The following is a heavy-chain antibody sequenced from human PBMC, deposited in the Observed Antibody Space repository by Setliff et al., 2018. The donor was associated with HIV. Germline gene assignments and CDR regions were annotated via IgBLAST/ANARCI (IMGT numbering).Heavy chain of an antibody. Sequence: PSETLSLTCAVYGGAFSGYYWTWIRQSPGRGLEWIGEVNHSGSTNYNPSLESRVTISIDKSKNQFSLKMTSVTAADTAVYNCVRNGYYSLDYWGQGTLVTVSS. CDR3: VRNGYYSLDY. D-gene: IGHD3-22*01. CDR1: GGAFSGYY. J-gene: IGHJ4*02. V-gene: IGHV4-34*01. CDR2: VNHSGST.